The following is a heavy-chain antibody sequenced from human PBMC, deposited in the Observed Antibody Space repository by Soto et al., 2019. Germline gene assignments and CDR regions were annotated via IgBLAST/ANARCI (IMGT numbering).Heavy chain of an antibody. J-gene: IGHJ5*02. D-gene: IGHD3-10*01. CDR1: GYTFTNYG. CDR3: ARGVGSGSYYNQYNWFDP. Sequence: QVQLVQSGGEVKKPGASVKVSCKASGYTFTNYGISWVRKAPGQGLEWMGWINVYNGNTKYAQKVQGRVTMTTDTSTSTAYMELRSLISDDTAVYYCARGVGSGSYYNQYNWFDPWGQGTLVTVSS. CDR2: INVYNGNT. V-gene: IGHV1-18*01.